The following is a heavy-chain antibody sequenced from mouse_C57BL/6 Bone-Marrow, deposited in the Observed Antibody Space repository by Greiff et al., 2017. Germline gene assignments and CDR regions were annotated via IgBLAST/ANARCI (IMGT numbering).Heavy chain of an antibody. Sequence: QVQLQQPGAELVKPGASVKLSCKASGYTFTSYWMHWVKQRPGQGLEWIGMIHPNSGSTNYNEKFKSKATLTVDKSSSTAYMQLSSLTSEDSAVYYGARYGYYWYFDVWGTGTTVTVSS. J-gene: IGHJ1*03. CDR3: ARYGYYWYFDV. CDR1: GYTFTSYW. CDR2: IHPNSGST. V-gene: IGHV1-64*01. D-gene: IGHD2-2*01.